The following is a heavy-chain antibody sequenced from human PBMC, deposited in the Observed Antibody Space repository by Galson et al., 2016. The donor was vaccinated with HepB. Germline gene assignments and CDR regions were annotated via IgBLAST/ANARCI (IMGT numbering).Heavy chain of an antibody. D-gene: IGHD5-18*01. Sequence: SLRLSCAASGFTFSSYAMSWVRQAPGKGLEWVSAISGSGGNTYYADSVKGRFTISRDNSKNTLYLQMNGLRAEDTAVYYCATPRGYSYGYWDDTTTDYWGQGTLVTVSS. CDR1: GFTFSSYA. V-gene: IGHV3-23*01. CDR2: ISGSGGNT. J-gene: IGHJ4*02. CDR3: ATPRGYSYGYWDDTTTDY.